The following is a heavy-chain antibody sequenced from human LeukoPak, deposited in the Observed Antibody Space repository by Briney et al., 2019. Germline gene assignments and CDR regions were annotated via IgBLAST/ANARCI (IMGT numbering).Heavy chain of an antibody. V-gene: IGHV1-2*02. D-gene: IGHD4-11*01. Sequence: ASVKVSCKASGYTFTGYYMHWVRQAPGQGLEWMGWINPDSGGTSYAQKFQGTVTMTRDTSISTVYTELNRLRFDDTAVYYCARGTVTGPVDYWGQGTLVTVSS. CDR3: ARGTVTGPVDY. CDR1: GYTFTGYY. J-gene: IGHJ4*02. CDR2: INPDSGGT.